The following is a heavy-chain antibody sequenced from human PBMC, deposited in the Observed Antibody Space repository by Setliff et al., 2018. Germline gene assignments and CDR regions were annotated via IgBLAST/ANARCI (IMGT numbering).Heavy chain of an antibody. CDR1: GYDFSKYW. Sequence: PGESLKISCQASGYDFSKYWIGWVRQMPGEGLDWMGIIFPSDSDTRYGPSFQGQVTISAAKSITTVYLQISSLKASDTAIYFCARGDTIGFGAFDIWGQGTMVTVS. CDR2: IFPSDSDT. V-gene: IGHV5-51*01. D-gene: IGHD1-26*01. J-gene: IGHJ3*02. CDR3: ARGDTIGFGAFDI.